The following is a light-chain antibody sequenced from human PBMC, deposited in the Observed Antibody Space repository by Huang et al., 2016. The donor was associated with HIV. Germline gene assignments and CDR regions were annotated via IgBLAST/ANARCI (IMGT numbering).Light chain of an antibody. CDR2: GAS. J-gene: IGKJ4*01. CDR1: QTILYTSNNETY. Sequence: VMTQSPDSLTVSLGARATINCKSSQTILYTSNNETYLAWYQQRPRQPPRLLIQGASARASGVPERFSGSGSGTHFTLTINGLQAEDVALYFCQQYYTTPTFGGGTRVEI. V-gene: IGKV4-1*01. CDR3: QQYYTTPT.